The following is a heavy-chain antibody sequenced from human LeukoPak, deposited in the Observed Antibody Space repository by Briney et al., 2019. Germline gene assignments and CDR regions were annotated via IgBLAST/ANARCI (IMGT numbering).Heavy chain of an antibody. Sequence: ASVPVSCLSSGYTFTGYYLHWLRQAPGQGLEWMGWINPNSGGTNSAQKFQGRVTMTRDTSISTASMELSRLRPDDTAVYYCARPQYTSSSFYHYGMDVWGQGTTVTVSS. CDR2: INPNSGGT. D-gene: IGHD6-6*01. J-gene: IGHJ6*02. CDR1: GYTFTGYY. V-gene: IGHV1-2*02. CDR3: ARPQYTSSSFYHYGMDV.